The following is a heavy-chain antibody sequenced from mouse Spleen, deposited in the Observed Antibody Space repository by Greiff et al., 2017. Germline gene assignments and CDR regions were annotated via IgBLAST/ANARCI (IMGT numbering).Heavy chain of an antibody. Sequence: DVQLVESGGGLVKPGGSLKLSCAASGFTFSDYGMAWVRQAPGKGPEWVAFISNLAYSIYYADTVTGRFTISRENAKNTLYLEMSSLRSEDTAMYYCARQGGGFDYAMDYWGQGTSVTVSS. V-gene: IGHV5-15*01. J-gene: IGHJ4*01. CDR1: GFTFSDYG. CDR3: ARQGGGFDYAMDY. CDR2: ISNLAYSI.